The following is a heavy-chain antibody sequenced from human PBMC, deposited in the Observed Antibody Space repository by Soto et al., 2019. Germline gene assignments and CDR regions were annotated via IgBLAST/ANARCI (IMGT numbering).Heavy chain of an antibody. CDR3: ARYSNNWFQTEGMDV. D-gene: IGHD6-13*01. CDR1: VDSITTYY. CDR2: IDASGNT. V-gene: IGHV4-4*07. J-gene: IGHJ6*02. Sequence: SETLSLTCTVSVDSITTYYWTWIRQPAGKGLEWIGRIDASGNTNYNPSLNSRVTMSIDTSKKQFSLKLTSVTAADTAIYYCARYSNNWFQTEGMDVWGQGTTVTVS.